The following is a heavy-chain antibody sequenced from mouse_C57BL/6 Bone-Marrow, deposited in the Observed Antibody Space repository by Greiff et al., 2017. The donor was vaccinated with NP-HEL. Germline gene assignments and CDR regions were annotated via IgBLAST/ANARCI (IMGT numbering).Heavy chain of an antibody. D-gene: IGHD2-3*01. CDR2: FYPGSGSI. J-gene: IGHJ2*01. CDR1: GYTFTEYT. CDR3: ARREWADGYYGDY. V-gene: IGHV1-62-2*01. Sequence: QVQLQQSGAELVKPGASVKLSCKASGYTFTEYTIHWVKQRSGQGLEWIGWFYPGSGSITYNEKLKDQATLTANKSSSTVYMELRRLTSEDSAVYCCARREWADGYYGDYWGQGTTLTVSS.